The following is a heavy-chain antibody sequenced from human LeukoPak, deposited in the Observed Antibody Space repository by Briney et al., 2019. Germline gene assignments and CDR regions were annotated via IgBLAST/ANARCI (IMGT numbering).Heavy chain of an antibody. CDR3: ARDGVGATTFRYYYYYYMDV. CDR2: ISSSSYI. CDR1: GFTFSSYS. V-gene: IGHV3-21*01. Sequence: GGSLRLSCAASGFTFSSYSMNWVRQAPGKGLEWVSSISSSSYIYYADSVKGRFTISRDNAKNSLYLQMNSLRAEDTAVYYCARDGVGATTFRYYYYYYMDVWGKGTTVTVSS. D-gene: IGHD1-26*01. J-gene: IGHJ6*03.